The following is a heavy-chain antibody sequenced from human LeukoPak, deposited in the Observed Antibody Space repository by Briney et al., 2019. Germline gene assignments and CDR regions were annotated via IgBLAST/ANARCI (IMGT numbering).Heavy chain of an antibody. V-gene: IGHV4-34*01. CDR1: GGSFSGYC. J-gene: IGHJ4*02. D-gene: IGHD6-13*01. CDR3: ARGRRVYSSSWYVLAYFDY. CDR2: INHSGCT. Sequence: SETLSLTCAVYGGSFSGYCWSWIRQPPGKGLEWIGEINHSGCTNYNPSLKSRVTISVDTSKNQFSLKLSSVTAADTAVYYCARGRRVYSSSWYVLAYFDYWGQGTLVTVSS.